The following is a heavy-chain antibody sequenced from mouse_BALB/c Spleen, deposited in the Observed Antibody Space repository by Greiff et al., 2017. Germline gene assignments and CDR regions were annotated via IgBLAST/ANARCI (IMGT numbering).Heavy chain of an antibody. CDR1: GFTFSSYA. J-gene: IGHJ3*01. CDR3: ARNDYDWFAY. Sequence: EVKVEESGGGLVKPGGSLKLSCAASGFTFSSYAMSWVRQTPEKRLEWVASISSGGSTYYPDSVKGRFTISRDNARNILYLQMSSLRSEDTAMYYCARNDYDWFAYWGQGTLVTVSA. V-gene: IGHV5-6-5*01. D-gene: IGHD2-4*01. CDR2: ISSGGST.